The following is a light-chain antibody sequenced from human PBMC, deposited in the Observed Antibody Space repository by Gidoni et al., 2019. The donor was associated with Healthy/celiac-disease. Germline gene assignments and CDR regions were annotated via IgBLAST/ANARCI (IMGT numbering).Light chain of an antibody. Sequence: GDRVTITCRASQGISSALAWYQRKPGKAPKLLIYDASSLESGVPSRFSGSGSGTDFTLTISSLQPEDFATYYCQQFNSYPRTFGQGTKLEIK. CDR1: QGISSA. V-gene: IGKV1-13*02. CDR2: DAS. CDR3: QQFNSYPRT. J-gene: IGKJ2*01.